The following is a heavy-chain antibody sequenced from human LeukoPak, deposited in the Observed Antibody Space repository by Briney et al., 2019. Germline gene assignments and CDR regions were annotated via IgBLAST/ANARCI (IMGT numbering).Heavy chain of an antibody. CDR2: ISSSSSSI. J-gene: IGHJ3*02. D-gene: IGHD5-24*01. CDR1: GFTFSSYN. Sequence: PGGSLRLSCAASGFTFSSYNMNWVRQAPGKGLEWVSYISSSSSSIYYADSVKGRFTISRDNAKNSLYLQMNSLRSEDTAVYYCATDRPITPLAFDIWGQGTMVTVSS. CDR3: ATDRPITPLAFDI. V-gene: IGHV3-48*01.